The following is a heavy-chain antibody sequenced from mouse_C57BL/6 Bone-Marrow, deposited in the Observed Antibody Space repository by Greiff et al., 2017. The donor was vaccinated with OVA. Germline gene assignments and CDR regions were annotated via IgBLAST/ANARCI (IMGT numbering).Heavy chain of an antibody. CDR3: AREDAMDY. J-gene: IGHJ4*01. CDR1: GYTFTSYW. V-gene: IGHV1-69*01. Sequence: QVQLQQPGAELVMPGASVKLSCKASGYTFTSYWMHWVKQRPGQGLEWIGEIDPSDSYTNYNQKFKGKSTLTVDKSSSTAYMQLSSLTSEDSAVYNCAREDAMDYWGQGNSVAVSA. CDR2: IDPSDSYT.